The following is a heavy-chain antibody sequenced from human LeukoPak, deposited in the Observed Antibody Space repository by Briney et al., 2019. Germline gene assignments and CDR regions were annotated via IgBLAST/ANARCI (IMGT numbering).Heavy chain of an antibody. CDR3: ARDPQLRGGAFDI. V-gene: IGHV1-2*02. Sequence: ASVKVSCKASGYTFTGYYMHWVRQAPGQGLEWMGWINPNSGGTNYAQKFQGRVTMTRDTSISTAYMELCRLRSDDTAVYYCARDPQLRGGAFDIWGQGTMVTVSS. CDR2: INPNSGGT. J-gene: IGHJ3*02. D-gene: IGHD3-10*01. CDR1: GYTFTGYY.